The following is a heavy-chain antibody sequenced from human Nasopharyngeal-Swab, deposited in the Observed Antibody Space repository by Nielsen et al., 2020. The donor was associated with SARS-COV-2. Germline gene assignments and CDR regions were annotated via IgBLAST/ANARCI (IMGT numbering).Heavy chain of an antibody. CDR3: AKEGATGWFDP. CDR1: GGSISGSY. V-gene: IGHV4-59*01. J-gene: IGHJ5*02. CDR2: IYYTGST. Sequence: SETLSLTCTVSGGSISGSYWSWIRQPPGKGLEWIGYIYYTGSTRYNPSLKSRVTMFMDTSKNQFSLKLRSVTAADTAVYYCAKEGATGWFDPWGQGTLVTVSS.